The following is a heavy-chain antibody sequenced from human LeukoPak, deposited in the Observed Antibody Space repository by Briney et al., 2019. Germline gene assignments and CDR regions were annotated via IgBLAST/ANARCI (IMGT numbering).Heavy chain of an antibody. J-gene: IGHJ4*02. CDR2: IKQDGSEK. Sequence: PSETLSLTCTVSGGSISSSSYYWGWIRQPPGKGLEWVANIKQDGSEKYYVDSVKGRFTISRDNAKNSLYLQMNSLRAEDTAVYYCASSYGSGSYPDYWGQGTLVTVSS. V-gene: IGHV3-7*01. CDR3: ASSYGSGSYPDY. CDR1: GGSISSSSYY. D-gene: IGHD3-10*01.